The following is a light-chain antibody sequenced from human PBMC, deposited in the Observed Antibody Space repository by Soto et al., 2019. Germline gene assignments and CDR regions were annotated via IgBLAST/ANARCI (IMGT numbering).Light chain of an antibody. V-gene: IGLV2-14*01. Sequence: QSVLTQPASVSGSPGQSITISCTGTSSDIGGYNFVSWYQQHPGKAPKVMIYGVSNRPSGVSNRFSGSKSGNTASLTISGLQAEDEAVYYCNSFRSTNTGVFGGGTKLTVL. CDR3: NSFRSTNTGV. J-gene: IGLJ3*02. CDR1: SSDIGGYNF. CDR2: GVS.